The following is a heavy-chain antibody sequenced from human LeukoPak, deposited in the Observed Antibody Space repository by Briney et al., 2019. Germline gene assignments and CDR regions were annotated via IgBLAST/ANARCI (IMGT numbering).Heavy chain of an antibody. D-gene: IGHD3-10*02. J-gene: IGHJ4*02. CDR2: IRSKAYGGTT. V-gene: IGHV3-49*04. CDR1: GFTFGDYA. Sequence: GGSLRLSCTASGFTFGDYAMSWVRQAPGKGLEWVGFIRSKAYGGTTEYAASVKGRFTISRDDSKSIAYLQMNSLKTEDAAVYYCTRDLGSGSHTYSDYWGQGTLVTVSS. CDR3: TRDLGSGSHTYSDY.